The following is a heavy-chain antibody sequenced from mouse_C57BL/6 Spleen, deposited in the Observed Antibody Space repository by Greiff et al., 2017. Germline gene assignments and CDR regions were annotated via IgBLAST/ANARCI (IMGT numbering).Heavy chain of an antibody. CDR2: IYPGDGDT. Sequence: QVQLQQSGPELVKPGASVKISCKASGYAFSSSWMNWVKQRPGKGLEWIGRIYPGDGDTNYNGKFKGKATLTADKSSSTAYMQLSSLTSEDSAVYFCARLALLITTASYFDVWGTGTTVTVSS. D-gene: IGHD1-1*01. CDR3: ARLALLITTASYFDV. J-gene: IGHJ1*03. CDR1: GYAFSSSW. V-gene: IGHV1-82*01.